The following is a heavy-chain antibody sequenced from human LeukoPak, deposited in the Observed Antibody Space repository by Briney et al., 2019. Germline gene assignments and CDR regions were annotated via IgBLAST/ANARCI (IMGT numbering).Heavy chain of an antibody. CDR2: INPNSGGT. D-gene: IGHD1-1*01. V-gene: IGHV1-2*02. CDR1: GYTFTCYY. CDR3: AREGGPTGGAQDY. J-gene: IGHJ4*02. Sequence: GASVKVSCKASGYTFTCYYMHWVRQAPGQGLEWMGWINPNSGGTNYAQKFQGRVTMTRDTSISTAYMELSRLRSDDTAVHYCAREGGPTGGAQDYWGQGTLVTVSS.